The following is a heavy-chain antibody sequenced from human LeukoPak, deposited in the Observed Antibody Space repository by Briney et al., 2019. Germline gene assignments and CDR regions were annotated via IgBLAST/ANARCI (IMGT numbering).Heavy chain of an antibody. Sequence: ASVKVSCKASGYTFAGQYIHWVRQAPGQGLEWMGWINPNSGGTNYAQKFQGRVTMTRDTSISTAYMELSRLRSDDTAVYYCARGLRLLEWLLFDYWGQGTLVTVSS. CDR2: INPNSGGT. V-gene: IGHV1-2*02. CDR3: ARGLRLLEWLLFDY. CDR1: GYTFAGQY. D-gene: IGHD3-3*01. J-gene: IGHJ4*02.